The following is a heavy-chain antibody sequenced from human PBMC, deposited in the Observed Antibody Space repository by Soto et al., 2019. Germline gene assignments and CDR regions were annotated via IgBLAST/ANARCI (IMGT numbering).Heavy chain of an antibody. V-gene: IGHV1-24*01. J-gene: IGHJ6*02. CDR1: GYTLTELS. CDR3: AAARKRYYYYGMDV. CDR2: FDPEDGET. Sequence: ASVKVSCKVSGYTLTELSMHWVRQAPGKGLEWMGGFDPEDGETIYAQRFQGRVTMTEDTSTDTAYMELSSLRSEDTAVYYCAAARKRYYYYGMDVWGQGTTVTVSS.